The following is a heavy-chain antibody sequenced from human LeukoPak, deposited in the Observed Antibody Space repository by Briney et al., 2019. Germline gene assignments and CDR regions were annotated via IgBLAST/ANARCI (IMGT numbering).Heavy chain of an antibody. J-gene: IGHJ4*02. D-gene: IGHD3-3*01. Sequence: GASVKVSCKASGFTFTNSAMQWVRQARGQRLEWIGWIVVGSGNTNYAQKFQERVTITRDMSTSTAYMELSSLRSEDTAVYYCAAVSNFGVVPYYFDYWGQGTLVTVSS. CDR3: AAVSNFGVVPYYFDY. CDR1: GFTFTNSA. V-gene: IGHV1-58*02. CDR2: IVVGSGNT.